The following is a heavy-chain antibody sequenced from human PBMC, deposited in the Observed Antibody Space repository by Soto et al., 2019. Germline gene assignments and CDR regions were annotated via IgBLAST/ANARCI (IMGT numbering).Heavy chain of an antibody. J-gene: IGHJ4*02. CDR2: INPSGGST. V-gene: IGHV1-46*03. CDR1: GYTFTSYY. D-gene: IGHD2-15*01. CDR3: ARVYCSGGSCCSIDY. Sequence: QVQLVQSGAEVKKPGASVKVSCKASGYTFTSYYMHWVRQAPGQGLEWMGIINPSGGSTSYAQKFRGRCTMTRDTSTSTVYMELSSLRSEDTAVYYCARVYCSGGSCCSIDYWGQGTLVTVS.